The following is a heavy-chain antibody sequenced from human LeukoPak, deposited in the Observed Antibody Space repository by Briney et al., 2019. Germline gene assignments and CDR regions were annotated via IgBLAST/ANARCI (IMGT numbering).Heavy chain of an antibody. Sequence: ASVKVSCKASGYSFTNYGISWVRQAPGQGLEWMGWISAYNGYTHFAQKFQGRVTMTRDTSTSTVYMELSSLRSEDTAVYYCARDPLGYYSNAFDIWGQGTMVTVSS. CDR3: ARDPLGYYSNAFDI. J-gene: IGHJ3*02. CDR1: GYSFTNYG. V-gene: IGHV1-18*01. CDR2: ISAYNGYT. D-gene: IGHD3-16*01.